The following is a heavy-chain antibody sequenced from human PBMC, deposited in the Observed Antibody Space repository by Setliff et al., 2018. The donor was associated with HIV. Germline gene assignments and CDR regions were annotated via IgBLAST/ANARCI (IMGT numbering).Heavy chain of an antibody. CDR1: GYTFTNYA. V-gene: IGHV1-3*01. CDR2: INAGNGDT. Sequence: ASVKVSCKASGYTFTNYAMHWVRQAPGQRLEWMGWINAGNGDTKYSQKFQGRVTFTWDTSASTAYMELGSLGFDDTAVYFCARTRSGGSSVYYYYYMDVWGQGTAVTVSS. J-gene: IGHJ6*03. D-gene: IGHD2-15*01. CDR3: ARTRSGGSSVYYYYYMDV.